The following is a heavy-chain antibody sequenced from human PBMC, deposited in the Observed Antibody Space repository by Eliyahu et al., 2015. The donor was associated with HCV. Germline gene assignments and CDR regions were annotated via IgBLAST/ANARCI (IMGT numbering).Heavy chain of an antibody. J-gene: IGHJ3*02. CDR3: ARLFRSTNGRGIFDI. CDR1: GASLRGFX. D-gene: IGHD6-13*01. Sequence: QVHLQQWGAGLLKPSETLSLTXAVYGASLRGFXCSWIRQPPGKGLEWIGEINNYNASLKSRITISVDTSKKQFSLKLSSVTAADTAVYYCARLFRSTNGRGIFDIWGQGTMVTVSS. V-gene: IGHV4-34*01. CDR2: IN.